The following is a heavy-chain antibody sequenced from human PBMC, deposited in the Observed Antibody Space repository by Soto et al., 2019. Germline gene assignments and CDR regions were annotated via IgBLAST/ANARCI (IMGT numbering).Heavy chain of an antibody. CDR2: IYYSGNT. CDR1: GGSINNYF. J-gene: IGHJ4*02. V-gene: IGHV4-59*01. CDR3: ARDVAAAGTPLFDF. D-gene: IGHD6-13*01. Sequence: SETLSLTCTVSGGSINNYFWSWIRQPPGRGLEWIGYIYYSGNTNYNPSLKSRVTISVDTSEKQFSLKLSSVTAADTAVYYCARDVAAAGTPLFDFWGQGTLVTVSS.